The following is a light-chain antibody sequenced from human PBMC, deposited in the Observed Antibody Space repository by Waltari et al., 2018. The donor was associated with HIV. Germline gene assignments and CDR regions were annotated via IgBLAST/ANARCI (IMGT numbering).Light chain of an antibody. CDR2: RAS. Sequence: DIQMTQSPSTLSASVGDRVTITCRASQSIRIWLAWYQQKPGKAPKLLIYRASSLETGVPSRFSGSGSGTDFTLTISSLQPDDFATYYCQQYDSYSGTFGQGTKLEIK. CDR1: QSIRIW. V-gene: IGKV1-5*03. CDR3: QQYDSYSGT. J-gene: IGKJ2*01.